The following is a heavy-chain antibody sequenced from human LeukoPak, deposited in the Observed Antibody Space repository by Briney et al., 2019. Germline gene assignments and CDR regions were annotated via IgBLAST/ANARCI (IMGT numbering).Heavy chain of an antibody. CDR3: TRAPQGDWFDP. CDR1: GFIFSSYW. J-gene: IGHJ5*02. Sequence: GGSLRLSCAASGFIFSSYWMHWVRQAPGKGLVWVSRVNTDGSSTTYANSVKGRFTISRDNAKNTLYLQMNTLRAEDTAVYYCTRAPQGDWFDPWGRGTLVTVSS. V-gene: IGHV3-74*03. CDR2: VNTDGSST.